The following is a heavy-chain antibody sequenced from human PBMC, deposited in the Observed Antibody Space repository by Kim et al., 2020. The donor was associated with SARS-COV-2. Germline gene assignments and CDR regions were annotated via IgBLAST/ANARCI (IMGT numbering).Heavy chain of an antibody. CDR3: ARSAAEPPTNFDY. Sequence: YSPSFQGQVTISADKSISTAYLQWSSLKASDTAMYYCARSAAEPPTNFDYWGQGTLVTVSS. D-gene: IGHD2-2*01. V-gene: IGHV5-51*01. J-gene: IGHJ4*02.